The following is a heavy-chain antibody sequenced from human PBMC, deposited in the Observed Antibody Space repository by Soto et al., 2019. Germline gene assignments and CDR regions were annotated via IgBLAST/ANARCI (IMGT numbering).Heavy chain of an antibody. V-gene: IGHV1-46*01. D-gene: IGHD6-13*01. CDR3: ARDLIVQGSSFRPTFDP. CDR1: GYTFTSYY. Sequence: QVQLVQSGAEVKKPGASVKVSCKASGYTFTSYYMHWVRQAPGQGLEWMGIINPSGGSTSYAQKFHGRVTMTRDTSTSTVYMELSSLRSEDTAVYYCARDLIVQGSSFRPTFDPWGQGTLVTVSS. J-gene: IGHJ5*02. CDR2: INPSGGST.